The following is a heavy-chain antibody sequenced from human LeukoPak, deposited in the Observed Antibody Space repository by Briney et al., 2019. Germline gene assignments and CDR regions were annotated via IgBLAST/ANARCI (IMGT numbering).Heavy chain of an antibody. D-gene: IGHD5-24*01. V-gene: IGHV1-69*13. J-gene: IGHJ6*02. CDR3: ARVVLGRRWLQTSYYYGMDV. CDR1: GGTFSSYA. Sequence: GASVKVSCKASGGTFSSYAISWVRQAPGQGLEWMGGLIPIFGTANYAQKFQGRVTITADESTSTAYLELSSLTSEDTAVYYCARVVLGRRWLQTSYYYGMDVWGQGTTVTVSS. CDR2: LIPIFGTA.